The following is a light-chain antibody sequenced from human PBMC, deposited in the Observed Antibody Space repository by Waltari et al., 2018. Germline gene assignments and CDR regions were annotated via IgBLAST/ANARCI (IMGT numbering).Light chain of an antibody. Sequence: EIEMTQSPATLSVSPGERATLSCRASQSVGSKLAWYPQKPGQAPRLLIYAAYTRATGIPARFTGSGSGTEFTLTISSLQSEDFAVYHCLQYNHWPPWTFGQGTKVEIK. CDR2: AAY. J-gene: IGKJ1*01. CDR1: QSVGSK. V-gene: IGKV3-15*01. CDR3: LQYNHWPPWT.